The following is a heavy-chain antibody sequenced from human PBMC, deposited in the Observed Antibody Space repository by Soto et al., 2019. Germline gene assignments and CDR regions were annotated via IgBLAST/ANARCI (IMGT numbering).Heavy chain of an antibody. CDR1: GFTFSSYA. CDR2: ISYDGSNK. Sequence: LRLSCAASGFTFSSYAMHWVRQAPGKGLEWVAVISYDGSNKYYADSVKGRFTISRDNSKNTLYLQMNSLRAEDTAVYYCARASGGSYYYYYGMDVWGQGTTVTVSS. D-gene: IGHD1-26*01. J-gene: IGHJ6*02. CDR3: ARASGGSYYYYYGMDV. V-gene: IGHV3-30-3*01.